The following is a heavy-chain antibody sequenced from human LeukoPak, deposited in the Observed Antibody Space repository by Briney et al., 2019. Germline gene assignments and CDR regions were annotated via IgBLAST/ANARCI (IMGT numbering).Heavy chain of an antibody. CDR2: IYYSGTT. V-gene: IGHV4-31*03. D-gene: IGHD4-23*01. J-gene: IGHJ4*02. Sequence: PSETLSLTCTVSGGSISSGDYYWSWIRQHPGKGLEWIVHIYYSGTTYYNPSLKSRVSISVDTSKNQFSLRLSSVTAADTAVYYCARYGGNAHDYWGQGTLVTVSS. CDR1: GGSISSGDYY. CDR3: ARYGGNAHDY.